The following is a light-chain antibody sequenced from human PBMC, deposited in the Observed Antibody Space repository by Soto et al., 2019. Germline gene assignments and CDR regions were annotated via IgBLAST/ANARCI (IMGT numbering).Light chain of an antibody. CDR1: SSNIGSNT. J-gene: IGLJ2*01. CDR2: SNN. Sequence: SVLTQPRSASGTPGQRVTISCSGSSSNIGSNTVNWYQQLPGTAPKLLIYSNNKRPSGVPDRFSGSKSGTSACLAISGLKSEDEADYYCAALDDSLNGLVFGGGTKLTVL. CDR3: AALDDSLNGLV. V-gene: IGLV1-44*01.